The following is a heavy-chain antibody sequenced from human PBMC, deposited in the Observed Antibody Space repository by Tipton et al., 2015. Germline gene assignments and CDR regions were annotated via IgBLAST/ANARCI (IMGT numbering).Heavy chain of an antibody. CDR3: ARDQAFDV. J-gene: IGHJ3*01. V-gene: IGHV3-23*01. CDR2: VYTGGNT. CDR1: GFTFNNYA. Sequence: SLRLSCAASGFTFNNYAMGWVRQAPGGGQEWVSRVYTGGNTQYADSVRGRFTISRDTSKNMVYLQMNNMRTDETAVYYCARDQAFDVWVQGTMVTVSS.